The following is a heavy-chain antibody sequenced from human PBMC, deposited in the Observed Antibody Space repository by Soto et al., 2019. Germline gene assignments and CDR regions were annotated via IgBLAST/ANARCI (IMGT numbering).Heavy chain of an antibody. CDR3: AREGVSYYYGSGSYYFDY. V-gene: IGHV3-7*01. CDR1: GFTFSSYW. CDR2: IKQDGSEK. Sequence: EVQLVESGGGLVQPGGSLRLSCAASGFTFSSYWMSWVRQAPGKGLEWVANIKQDGSEKYYVDSVKGRFTISRDNAKNSLYLQMNSLRAEDTAVYYCAREGVSYYYGSGSYYFDYWAREPWSPSPQ. J-gene: IGHJ4*02. D-gene: IGHD3-10*01.